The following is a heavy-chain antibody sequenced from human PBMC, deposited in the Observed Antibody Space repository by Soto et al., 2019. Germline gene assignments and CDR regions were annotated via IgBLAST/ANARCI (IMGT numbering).Heavy chain of an antibody. CDR3: ARTYCTTTACQAHGIDV. CDR2: IYYSGTT. CDR1: GGSVSSGSYY. D-gene: IGHD4-4*01. V-gene: IGHV4-61*01. Sequence: QVQLQESGPGLVKPSETLSLTCTVSGGSVSSGSYYWTWIRQPPGKGLEWLGYIYYSGTTNYKPHRERRITISVDTAGNQFSLNLSSVTATDTAVYFCARTYCTTTACQAHGIDVWGQGTTVTVSS. J-gene: IGHJ6*02.